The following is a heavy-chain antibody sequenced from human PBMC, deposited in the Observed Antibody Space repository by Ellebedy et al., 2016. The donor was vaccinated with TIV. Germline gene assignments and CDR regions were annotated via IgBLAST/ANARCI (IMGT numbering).Heavy chain of an antibody. V-gene: IGHV3-30-3*01. CDR2: VSNDGSNK. Sequence: GGSLRLSXAASGFTFSSYAMHWVRQAPGKGLEWVAAVSNDGSNKNYADSVKGRFTISRDNFNNTLYLQISSLRAEDTAVYYCEGGGYSTSWFRGLQHWGQGTLVTVSS. J-gene: IGHJ1*01. CDR3: EGGGYSTSWFRGLQH. D-gene: IGHD6-13*01. CDR1: GFTFSSYA.